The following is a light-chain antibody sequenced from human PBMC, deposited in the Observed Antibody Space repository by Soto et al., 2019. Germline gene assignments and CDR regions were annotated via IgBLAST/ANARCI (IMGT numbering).Light chain of an antibody. CDR2: AAS. CDR1: QDLDRW. CDR3: KQSRSFPLT. J-gene: IGKJ4*01. V-gene: IGKV1-12*01. Sequence: DIQMTQSPSSVSAFVGDRVTITCRASQDLDRWLAWYQQKPGEAPKVLIFAASSLQSGLPSRFSSGGSGTDFSLTISSLQPEDFATYYCKQSRSFPLTFGGGTKVDIK.